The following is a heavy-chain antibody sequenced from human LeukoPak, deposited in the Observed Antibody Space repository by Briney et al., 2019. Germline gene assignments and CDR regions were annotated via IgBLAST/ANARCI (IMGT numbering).Heavy chain of an antibody. Sequence: GWALTLSCPASRFTFSDYYMSWIRQAPGKGLEWVSYISSSSSYTNYADSVKGRFTISRDNAKTSLYLQMNSLKADDTAVYYCARDFIVVVVAAPYNWFDPWGQGTLVTVSS. J-gene: IGHJ5*02. CDR3: ARDFIVVVVAAPYNWFDP. CDR1: RFTFSDYY. V-gene: IGHV3-11*06. CDR2: ISSSSSYT. D-gene: IGHD2-15*01.